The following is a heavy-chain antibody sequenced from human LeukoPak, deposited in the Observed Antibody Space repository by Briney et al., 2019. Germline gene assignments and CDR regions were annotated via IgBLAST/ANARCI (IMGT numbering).Heavy chain of an antibody. CDR3: ARDRVGIAAAGTLDYYYYYGMDV. D-gene: IGHD6-13*01. Sequence: GGSLRLSCAASGFTFSTYAMHWVRQAPGKGLEWVAVISYDGGNEYYADSVQGRFTISRDNSKNTLYLQMNSLRAEDTAVYYCARDRVGIAAAGTLDYYYYYGMDVWGQGTTVTVSS. CDR1: GFTFSTYA. V-gene: IGHV3-30*14. J-gene: IGHJ6*02. CDR2: ISYDGGNE.